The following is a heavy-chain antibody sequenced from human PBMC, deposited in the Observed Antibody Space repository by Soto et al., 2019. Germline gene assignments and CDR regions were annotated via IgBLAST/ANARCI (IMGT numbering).Heavy chain of an antibody. D-gene: IGHD3-22*01. CDR2: IYWNDDK. J-gene: IGHJ4*02. CDR1: GFSLSTSGVG. CDR3: AHSINYYDSSGYQTPFDY. V-gene: IGHV2-5*01. Sequence: GPTLENSPQTLTLTRTFSGFSLSTSGVGVGWIRQPPGKALEWLALIYWNDDKRYSPSLKSRLTITKDTSKNQVVLTMTNMDPVDTATYYCAHSINYYDSSGYQTPFDYWGQGTLVTVSS.